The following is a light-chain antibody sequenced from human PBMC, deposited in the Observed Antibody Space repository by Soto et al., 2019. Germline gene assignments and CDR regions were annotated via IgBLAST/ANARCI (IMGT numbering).Light chain of an antibody. CDR3: AAWDDSLNGLV. Sequence: QSVLTQPPSASGTPGQRVTISCSGSSSNIGSNTVNWYKQLPGTAPKLLIYNNNQRPSGVPYRFSGSKSGTSASLAISGLQSEDEADYYCAAWDDSLNGLVFGTGTKVTVL. V-gene: IGLV1-44*01. CDR2: NNN. J-gene: IGLJ1*01. CDR1: SSNIGSNT.